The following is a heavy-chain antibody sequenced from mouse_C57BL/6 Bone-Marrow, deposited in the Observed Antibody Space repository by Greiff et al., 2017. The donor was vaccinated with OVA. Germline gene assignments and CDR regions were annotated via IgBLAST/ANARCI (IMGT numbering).Heavy chain of an antibody. D-gene: IGHD1-1*01. CDR1: GYSFTDYN. Sequence: EVKLQESGPELVKPGASVKISCKASGYSFTDYNMNWVKQSNGKSLEWIGVINPNYGTTSYNQKFKGKATLTVDQSSSTAYMQLNSLTSEDSAVYYCAREEYYYGSLTFDYWGQGTTLTVSS. V-gene: IGHV1-39*01. CDR2: INPNYGTT. CDR3: AREEYYYGSLTFDY. J-gene: IGHJ2*01.